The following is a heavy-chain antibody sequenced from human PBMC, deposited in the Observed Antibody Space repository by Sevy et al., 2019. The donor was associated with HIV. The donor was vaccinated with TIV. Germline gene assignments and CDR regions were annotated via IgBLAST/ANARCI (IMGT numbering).Heavy chain of an antibody. CDR1: GGSISSYY. V-gene: IGHV4-59*01. CDR2: LYYRGRT. Sequence: SENLSLTCTVSGGSISSYYWSCIRQPPGKGLEWIGYLYYRGRTNYNPSLKSRVTISVDTSRNQFSLKLNSVTAADSAVYYCARHCLAPRSWYFDLWGRGTTVTVSS. CDR3: ARHCLAPRSWYFDL. D-gene: IGHD6-6*01. J-gene: IGHJ2*01.